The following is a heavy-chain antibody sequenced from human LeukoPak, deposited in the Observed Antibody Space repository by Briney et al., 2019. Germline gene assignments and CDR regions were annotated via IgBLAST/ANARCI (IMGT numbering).Heavy chain of an antibody. CDR3: ARGRSGGDWFDP. Sequence: KPSETLSLTCAVSGGSIGSYYWSWIRQPPGKGLEWIGHIHDSGSTKYNPSLKSRVTMSVDTSRNHLSPKLTSVTAADTAVYYCARGRSGGDWFDPWGQGTLVTVSS. V-gene: IGHV4-59*01. CDR1: GGSIGSYY. CDR2: IHDSGST. D-gene: IGHD3-10*01. J-gene: IGHJ5*02.